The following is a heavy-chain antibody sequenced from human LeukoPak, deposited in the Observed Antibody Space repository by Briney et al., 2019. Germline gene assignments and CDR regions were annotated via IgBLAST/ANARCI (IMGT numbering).Heavy chain of an antibody. CDR3: ARHGIAAARIID. CDR2: IYYSGRT. CDR1: GVSISSYY. Sequence: SETLSLTGTVAGVSISSYYWSWIPQPPGNGLEWSGYIYYSGRTNYTPSLESRVTISVNTSKNQFSTTLSSVPAAHTAVYYCARHGIAAARIIDWGQGTLVTVSS. J-gene: IGHJ4*02. D-gene: IGHD6-13*01. V-gene: IGHV4-59*08.